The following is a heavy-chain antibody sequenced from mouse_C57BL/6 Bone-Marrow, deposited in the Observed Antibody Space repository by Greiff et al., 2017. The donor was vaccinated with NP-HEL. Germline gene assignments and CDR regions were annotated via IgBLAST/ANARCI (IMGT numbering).Heavy chain of an antibody. CDR2: IYPGDGDT. V-gene: IGHV1-80*01. J-gene: IGHJ4*01. Sequence: VQLQQSGAELVKPGASVKISCKASGYAFSSYWMNWVKQRPGKGLEWIGQIYPGDGDTNYNGKFKGKATLTADKSSSTAYMQLSSLTSEDSAVYFCARDGGNYELDYAMDYWGQGTSVTVSS. CDR3: ARDGGNYELDYAMDY. CDR1: GYAFSSYW. D-gene: IGHD2-1*01.